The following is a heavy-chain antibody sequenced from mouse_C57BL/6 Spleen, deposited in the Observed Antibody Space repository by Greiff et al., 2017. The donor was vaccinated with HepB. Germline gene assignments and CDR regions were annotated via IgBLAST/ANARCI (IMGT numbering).Heavy chain of an antibody. J-gene: IGHJ4*01. CDR3: ARLSYDYCAGP. D-gene: IGHD2-4*01. Sequence: QVQLQQPGAELVMPGASVKLSCKASGYTFTSYWMHWVKQRPGQGLEWIGEIDPSDSYTNYNQKFKGKATLTVDKSSSTAYMQLSSLTSADSAVYYCARLSYDYCAGPWGQGTSVTVSS. V-gene: IGHV1-69*01. CDR1: GYTFTSYW. CDR2: IDPSDSYT.